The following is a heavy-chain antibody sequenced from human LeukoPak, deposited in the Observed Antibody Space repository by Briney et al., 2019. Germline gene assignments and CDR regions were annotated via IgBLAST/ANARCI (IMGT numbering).Heavy chain of an antibody. Sequence: AXVKVSCKASGYSFNNHGLSWVRQAPGQGLEWVGWVGAGNGDTHYAQKLQGRVTMTPATSTNPAYMDLRSLRSDDTAVYYCARASSPYDWYFDLWGRGTLVTVSS. CDR3: ARASSPYDWYFDL. V-gene: IGHV1-18*01. D-gene: IGHD4-17*01. J-gene: IGHJ2*01. CDR2: VGAGNGDT. CDR1: GYSFNNHG.